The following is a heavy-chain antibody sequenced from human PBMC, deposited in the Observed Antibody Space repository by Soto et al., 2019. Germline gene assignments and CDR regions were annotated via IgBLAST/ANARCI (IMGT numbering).Heavy chain of an antibody. CDR3: ARWPEGYYYYGMDV. V-gene: IGHV1-8*01. CDR1: GYTFTSYD. Sequence: QVQLVQSGAEVKKPGASVKVSCKASGYTFTSYDINWVRQATGQGREWMGWMNPNSGNTGYAQKVQGRVTMTRNTSISTAYMELSSLRSEDTAMYYCARWPEGYYYYGMDVWGQGTTVTVSS. CDR2: MNPNSGNT. J-gene: IGHJ6*02.